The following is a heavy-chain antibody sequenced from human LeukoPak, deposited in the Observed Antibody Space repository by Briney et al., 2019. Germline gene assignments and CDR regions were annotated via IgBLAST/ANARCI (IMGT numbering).Heavy chain of an antibody. Sequence: GGSLRLSCAASGFTFSSYAMHWVRQAPGKGLEWVAVISYDGSNKYYADSVKGRFTISRDNSKNTLYLQMNSLRAEDTAVYYCAREERWLQSGIAYWGQGTLVTVSS. CDR3: AREERWLQSGIAY. CDR1: GFTFSSYA. V-gene: IGHV3-30-3*01. J-gene: IGHJ4*02. D-gene: IGHD5-24*01. CDR2: ISYDGSNK.